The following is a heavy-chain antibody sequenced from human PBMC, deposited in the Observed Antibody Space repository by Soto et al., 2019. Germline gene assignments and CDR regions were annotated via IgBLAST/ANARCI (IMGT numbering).Heavy chain of an antibody. Sequence: QVHLVESGGGWVKPGGSLRLSCAASAFKFSDYYMSWIRQAPGKGLEWVSYISSNSSSIYYADSVKGRFTISRDNAKNSLYLQMNSLRAEDTAVYYCARHYDILTGYSTEFDFWGQGTLVTASS. CDR2: ISSNSSSI. CDR3: ARHYDILTGYSTEFDF. CDR1: AFKFSDYY. D-gene: IGHD3-9*01. J-gene: IGHJ4*02. V-gene: IGHV3-11*01.